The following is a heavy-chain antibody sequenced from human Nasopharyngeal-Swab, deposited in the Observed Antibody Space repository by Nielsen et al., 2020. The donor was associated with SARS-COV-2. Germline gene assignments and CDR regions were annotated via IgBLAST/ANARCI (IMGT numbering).Heavy chain of an antibody. CDR3: ARGGTIFGVVTRGLDY. V-gene: IGHV4-31*03. J-gene: IGHJ4*02. D-gene: IGHD3-3*01. CDR1: GCSISSAGYS. Sequence: SETLSLPCTVSGCSISSAGYSWSWIRQHPGKGLEWIGYIYYSGSTYYNPSLKSRVTISVDTSKNQFSLKLSSVTAADTSVYYCARGGTIFGVVTRGLDYWGQGTLVTVSS. CDR2: IYYSGST.